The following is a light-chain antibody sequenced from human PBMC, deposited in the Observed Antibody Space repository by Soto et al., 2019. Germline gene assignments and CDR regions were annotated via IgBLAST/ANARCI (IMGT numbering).Light chain of an antibody. J-gene: IGLJ2*01. CDR3: CSYVGGGAL. V-gene: IGLV2-23*01. CDR2: EDS. CDR1: SSDFGNNNL. Sequence: QLVLTQPASVSGSPGQSITISCTGASSDFGNNNLVSWYQQHPGKAPKLMIYEDSKRPPGVSNRFSGSKSGNTASLTISGLHVDDEADYYCCSYVGGGALFGGGTKLTVL.